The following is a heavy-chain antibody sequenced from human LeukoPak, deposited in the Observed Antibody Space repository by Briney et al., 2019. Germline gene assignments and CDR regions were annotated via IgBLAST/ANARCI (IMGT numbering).Heavy chain of an antibody. Sequence: PSETLSLTCAVYGGSFSGYYWSWIRQPPGKGLEWIGEINHSGSTNYNPSLKSRVTISVDTSKNQFSLKLSSVTAADTAVYYCARRYRGGRYLYYFDSWSQGTLVTVSS. CDR2: INHSGST. J-gene: IGHJ4*02. CDR3: ARRYRGGRYLYYFDS. V-gene: IGHV4-34*01. CDR1: GGSFSGYY. D-gene: IGHD1-26*01.